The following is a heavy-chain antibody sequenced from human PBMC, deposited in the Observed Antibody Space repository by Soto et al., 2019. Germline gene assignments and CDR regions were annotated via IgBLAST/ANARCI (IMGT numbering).Heavy chain of an antibody. J-gene: IGHJ4*02. V-gene: IGHV3-23*01. CDR1: GFTFSSYA. CDR3: VRRGSGSDYDY. CDR2: ISGSGDST. D-gene: IGHD1-26*01. Sequence: EVQLLESGGGLVQPGGSLRLSCAASGFTFSSYAMRWVRQAPVKGLEGVSAISGSGDSTYYADSVKGRFTISRDNSKNTLYLQMNSLRAEDTAVYYCVRRGSGSDYDYWGQGTLVTVSS.